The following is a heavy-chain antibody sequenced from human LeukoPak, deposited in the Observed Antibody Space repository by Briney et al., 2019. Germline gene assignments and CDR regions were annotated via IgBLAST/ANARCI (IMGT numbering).Heavy chain of an antibody. CDR2: IYSGGST. D-gene: IGHD3-22*01. CDR3: ARWDDSSGYPYYYYGMDV. Sequence: GGSLRLSCAASGFTVSSNYMSWVRQAPGKGLEWVSVIYSGGSTYYADSVKGRFTISRDNSKNTLYLQMNSLRAEDTAVYYCARWDDSSGYPYYYYGMDVWGQGTTVTVSS. V-gene: IGHV3-53*01. J-gene: IGHJ6*02. CDR1: GFTVSSNY.